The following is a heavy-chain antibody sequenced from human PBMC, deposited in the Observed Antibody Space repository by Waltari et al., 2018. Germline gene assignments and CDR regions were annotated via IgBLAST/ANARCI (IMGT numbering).Heavy chain of an antibody. CDR1: GGSISSYY. V-gene: IGHV4-59*01. D-gene: IGHD3-10*01. CDR2: IYYSGST. Sequence: QVQLQESGPGLVKPSETLSLTCTVSGGSISSYYWSWIRQPPGKGLEWIGYIYYSGSTNYNPSLKSRFNISVDTSKNQYSRKRSCVTAAETAVYYCERGSWFGEVIRGDGFDPWGQGTLVTVSS. J-gene: IGHJ5*02. CDR3: ERGSWFGEVIRGDGFDP.